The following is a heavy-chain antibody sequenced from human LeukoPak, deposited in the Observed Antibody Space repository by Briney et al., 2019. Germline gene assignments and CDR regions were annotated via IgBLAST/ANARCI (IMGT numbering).Heavy chain of an antibody. CDR3: ARGEPIVVAVGANGYYGMDV. V-gene: IGHV3-11*01. CDR1: GFNFYDYY. J-gene: IGHJ6*02. D-gene: IGHD2-15*01. CDR2: ISTNGRTT. Sequence: KPGGSLRLSCAASGFNFYDYYMTWIRQAPGKGLEWISYISTNGRTTYYSDSVKGRFTISRDNAKNSLYLQMNSLRAEDTAVYYCARGEPIVVAVGANGYYGMDVWGQGTTVSVFS.